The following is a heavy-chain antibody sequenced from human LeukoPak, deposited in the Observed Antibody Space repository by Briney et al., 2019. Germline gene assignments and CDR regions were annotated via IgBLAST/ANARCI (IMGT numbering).Heavy chain of an antibody. Sequence: PGGSLRLSCAASGFTFEDYPMHWVRQAPGKGLEWVSGLRGNSAGIRYADSVQGRFTISRDNAQNSLCLQMNSLRIEDTALYYCVKDDTFGIWGQGTMVTVPS. CDR2: LRGNSAGI. V-gene: IGHV3-9*01. CDR1: GFTFEDYP. CDR3: VKDDTFGI. J-gene: IGHJ3*02.